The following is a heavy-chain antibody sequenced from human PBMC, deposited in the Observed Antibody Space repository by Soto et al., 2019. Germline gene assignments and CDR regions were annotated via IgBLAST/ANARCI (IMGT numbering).Heavy chain of an antibody. CDR3: TTLRLDP. D-gene: IGHD3-9*01. J-gene: IGHJ5*02. V-gene: IGHV1-2*02. CDR1: GYTFTALY. CDR2: VNPNTGLT. Sequence: ASVKVSCKASGYTFTALYMNWVRQAPGQGLEWMGWVNPNTGLTKYAQEFQGRVIMTRDTSINTAYMELSGLTSDDTAVYYCTTLRLDPWGQGTLVTVSS.